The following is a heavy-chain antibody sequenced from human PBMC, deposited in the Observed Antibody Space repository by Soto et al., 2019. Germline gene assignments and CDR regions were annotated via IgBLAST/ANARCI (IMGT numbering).Heavy chain of an antibody. D-gene: IGHD3-22*01. V-gene: IGHV1-69*13. Sequence: GASVKVSCKASGGTFSSYAISWVRQAPGQGLEWMGGIIPIFGTANYAQKFQGRVTITADESTSTAYMELSSLRSEDTAVYYCARTVVVTNWFDPWGQGTLVTVSS. CDR3: ARTVVVTNWFDP. CDR2: IIPIFGTA. J-gene: IGHJ5*02. CDR1: GGTFSSYA.